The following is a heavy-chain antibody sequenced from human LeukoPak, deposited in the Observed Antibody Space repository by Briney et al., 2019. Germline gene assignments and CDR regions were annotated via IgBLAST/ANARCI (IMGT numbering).Heavy chain of an antibody. D-gene: IGHD3-10*01. CDR2: IYPGDSDT. CDR3: ARRPYYSGSGTRHAFDI. J-gene: IGHJ3*02. CDR1: GYSFTSYW. Sequence: GESLKISCKGSGYSFTSYWIGWVRQMPGKGLEWMGIIYPGDSDTRYSPSFQGQVSISADRSISTAYLQWSSLKASDTAMFYCARRPYYSGSGTRHAFDIWGQGTMVTVSS. V-gene: IGHV5-51*01.